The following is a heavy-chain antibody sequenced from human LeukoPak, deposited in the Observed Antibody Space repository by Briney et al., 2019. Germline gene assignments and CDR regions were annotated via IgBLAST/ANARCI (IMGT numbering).Heavy chain of an antibody. CDR1: GYTFTSYD. V-gene: IGHV1-8*03. CDR3: ARDLGDSSGYGAFDI. Sequence: GASVKVSCKASGYTFTSYDINWVRQATGQGLERMGWMNPNSGNTGYAQKFQGRVTIIADESTSTAYMELSSLRSEDTAVYYCARDLGDSSGYGAFDIWDQGTMVTVSS. D-gene: IGHD3-22*01. J-gene: IGHJ3*02. CDR2: MNPNSGNT.